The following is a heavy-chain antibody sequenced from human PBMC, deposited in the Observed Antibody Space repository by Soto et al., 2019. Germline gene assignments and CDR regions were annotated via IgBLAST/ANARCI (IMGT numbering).Heavy chain of an antibody. Sequence: ASVKVSCKASGYTFTSYGISWVRQAPGQGLEWMGWISAYNGNTNYAQKLQGRVTMTTDTSTSTAYMELRSLRSDDTAVYYCARDSCSSTSCYTPPYYYYYGMDAWGQGTTVTVSS. CDR1: GYTFTSYG. D-gene: IGHD2-2*02. CDR2: ISAYNGNT. V-gene: IGHV1-18*04. J-gene: IGHJ6*02. CDR3: ARDSCSSTSCYTPPYYYYYGMDA.